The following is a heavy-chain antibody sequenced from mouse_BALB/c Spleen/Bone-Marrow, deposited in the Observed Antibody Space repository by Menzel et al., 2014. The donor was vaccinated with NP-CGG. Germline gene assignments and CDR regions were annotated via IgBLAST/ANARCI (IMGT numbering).Heavy chain of an antibody. D-gene: IGHD1-1*01. CDR2: IHYSGNT. CDR1: GYSITSGYG. Sequence: LMESGPDLVKPSQSLSLTCTVTGYSITSGYGWHWIRQFPGNKLEWMGYIHYSGNTDYNPSLKSRISITRDTSKNQFFLQLNSVTTEDTATYYCARETPVVADFDYWGQGTTLTVSS. V-gene: IGHV3-1*02. CDR3: ARETPVVADFDY. J-gene: IGHJ2*01.